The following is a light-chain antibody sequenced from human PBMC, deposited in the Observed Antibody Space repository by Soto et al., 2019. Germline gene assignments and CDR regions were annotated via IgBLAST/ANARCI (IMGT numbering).Light chain of an antibody. CDR1: QSVSSN. CDR3: QQYNNWPPWT. CDR2: GAS. J-gene: IGKJ1*01. V-gene: IGKV3-15*01. Sequence: EIVMTQSPATLSVSPGERATLSCRASQSVSSNLAWYQQKPGQAPRLLTYGASTRATGIPARFSGSGSGTEFTLTISSLQPEDFAVYYCQQYNNWPPWTFGQGTKVEIK.